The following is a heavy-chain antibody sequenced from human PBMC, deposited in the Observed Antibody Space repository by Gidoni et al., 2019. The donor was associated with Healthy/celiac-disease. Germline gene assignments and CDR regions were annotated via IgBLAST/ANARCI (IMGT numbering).Heavy chain of an antibody. CDR1: GFPFSRYA. CDR3: AKKKGYFDWFFYYGMDV. J-gene: IGHJ6*02. V-gene: IGHV3-23*01. D-gene: IGHD3-9*01. CDR2: ISGSGGST. Sequence: EVPLLESGGGLVQPGGSLRLSCAASGFPFSRYAMSWVRQAPGKGLEWVSAISGSGGSTYYADSVKGRFTISRDNSKNTLYLQMNSLRAEDTAVYYCAKKKGYFDWFFYYGMDVWGQGTTVTVSS.